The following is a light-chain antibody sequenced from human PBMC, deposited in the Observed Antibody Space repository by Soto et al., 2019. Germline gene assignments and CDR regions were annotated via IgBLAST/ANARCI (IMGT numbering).Light chain of an antibody. Sequence: SYELTQPPSVSVAPGQTARIPCGGNNIGIKSVHWYQHKPGQAPRLLVYGSSNRATGIPDRFSGSGSVRDFTLTIDRLESEDSAVYYCQQYDDSSVIFG. CDR3: QQYDDSSVI. J-gene: IGLJ1*01. V-gene: IGLV3-21*02. CDR2: GSS. CDR1: NIGIKS.